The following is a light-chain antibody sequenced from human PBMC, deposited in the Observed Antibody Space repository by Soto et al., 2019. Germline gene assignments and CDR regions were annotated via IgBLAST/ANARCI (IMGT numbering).Light chain of an antibody. CDR2: SAS. CDR3: QHYVRFTWM. V-gene: IGKV3-20*01. Sequence: ENVLTQSPGTLSLSPGETATLSCRASQSVSSTYLAWYQQKPGQAPRLLIYSASSRATGIPDRFSGSGSGTDFTLTISRLEPEDFAVYYCQHYVRFTWMFGRGTKVEIK. J-gene: IGKJ1*01. CDR1: QSVSSTY.